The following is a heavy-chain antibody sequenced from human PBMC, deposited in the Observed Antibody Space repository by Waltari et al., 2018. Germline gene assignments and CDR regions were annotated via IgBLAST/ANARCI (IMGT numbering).Heavy chain of an antibody. D-gene: IGHD3-9*01. J-gene: IGHJ6*02. CDR3: ARLPLNYAVDV. V-gene: IGHV4-39*07. CDR2: IYYSGTT. CDR1: GGSSRSSTYY. Sequence: QLQLQESGPGLVKPSETLSLTCTVSGGSSRSSTYYWGSFRQTPRKGLECIGSIYYSGTTYHNPSLKSRITISIDTSQNQFSLKLYSVTAADTAVYYCARLPLNYAVDVWGQGTTVTVSS.